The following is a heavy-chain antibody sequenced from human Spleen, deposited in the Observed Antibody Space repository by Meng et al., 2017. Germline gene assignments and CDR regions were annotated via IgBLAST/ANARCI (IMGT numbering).Heavy chain of an antibody. V-gene: IGHV3-15*01. CDR3: TGHTDY. CDR1: GFFFTNAY. CDR2: ITSKPDGETR. J-gene: IGHJ4*02. Sequence: GGSLRLSCEGSGFFFTNAYMTWVRQVPGKSLEWLGHITSKPDGETREYAAPVKGRFTISRDDSKNTVYLQMNSLKTEDTAVYYCTGHTDYWGQGALVTVSS.